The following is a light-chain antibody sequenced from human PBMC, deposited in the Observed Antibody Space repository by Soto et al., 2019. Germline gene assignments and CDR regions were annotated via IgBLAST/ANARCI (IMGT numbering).Light chain of an antibody. Sequence: DIQMTQSPSSLSASVGDRVTITCRASQSIRSYLNWYQQKPAKAPALLIYEATSLQSGVPSRFSGSVSGTDFTLTISSLQPEDVATYYCQQSYTPPFTFGPGTKVDIK. CDR2: EAT. CDR3: QQSYTPPFT. CDR1: QSIRSY. V-gene: IGKV1-39*01. J-gene: IGKJ3*01.